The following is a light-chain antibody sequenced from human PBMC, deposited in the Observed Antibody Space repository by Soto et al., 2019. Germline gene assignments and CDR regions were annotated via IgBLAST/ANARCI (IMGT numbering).Light chain of an antibody. Sequence: EIVLTQSPATPSLSPGERATLSCRASQSVSSYLAWFQQKPGQAPRLLIYDASSRATGIPARFSGSGSGTDFTLTISSLEPEDFAVYYCQQRSNWPTFGGGTKVEIK. CDR1: QSVSSY. CDR2: DAS. V-gene: IGKV3-11*01. CDR3: QQRSNWPT. J-gene: IGKJ4*01.